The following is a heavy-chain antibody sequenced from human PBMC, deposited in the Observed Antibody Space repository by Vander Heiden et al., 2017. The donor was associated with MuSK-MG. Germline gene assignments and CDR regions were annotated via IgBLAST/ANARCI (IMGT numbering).Heavy chain of an antibody. Sequence: EVQLVESGGGLVQPGGSLRLSCETSGFTFSDYYMDWVRQAPGKGLEWVARTRNKAKSYTTEYAASVKGRFTISRDDSKNSLYLQMNSLKTEDTAVYYCARGLNSIPGNDGWGHGTLGTVSS. V-gene: IGHV3-72*01. CDR3: ARGLNSIPGNDG. CDR2: TRNKAKSYTT. D-gene: IGHD1-20*01. J-gene: IGHJ4*01. CDR1: GFTFSDYY.